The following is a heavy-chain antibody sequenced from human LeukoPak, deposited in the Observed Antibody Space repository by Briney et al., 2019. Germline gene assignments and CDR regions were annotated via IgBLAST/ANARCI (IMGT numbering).Heavy chain of an antibody. Sequence: SQTLSLTCAISGDSVSSNSAAWNWIRQSPSRGLEWLGRTYYRSKWYNDYAVSVKSRITVNPDTSKNQFSLKLSSVTAADTAVYYCARLGSGYPLYYFDYWGQGTLVTVSS. D-gene: IGHD3-22*01. CDR2: TYYRSKWYN. J-gene: IGHJ4*02. CDR3: ARLGSGYPLYYFDY. CDR1: GDSVSSNSAA. V-gene: IGHV6-1*01.